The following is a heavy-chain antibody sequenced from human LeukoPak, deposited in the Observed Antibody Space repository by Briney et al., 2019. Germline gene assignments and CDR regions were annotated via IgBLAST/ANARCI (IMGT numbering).Heavy chain of an antibody. CDR1: GFTFSSYS. Sequence: GGSLRLSCAASGFTFSSYSMNWVRQAPGKGLEWVSSISSSSSYIYYADSVKGRFTISRDNAKNSLYLQMNSLRAEDTAVYYCATKADGGYYSSFLPWFDPWGQGTLVTVSS. CDR3: ATKADGGYYSSFLPWFDP. V-gene: IGHV3-21*01. CDR2: ISSSSSYI. D-gene: IGHD3-22*01. J-gene: IGHJ5*02.